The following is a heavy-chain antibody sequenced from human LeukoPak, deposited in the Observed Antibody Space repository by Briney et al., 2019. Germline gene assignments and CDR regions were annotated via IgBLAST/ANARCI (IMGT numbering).Heavy chain of an antibody. J-gene: IGHJ3*02. D-gene: IGHD1-20*01. CDR1: GGSISSYY. CDR2: IYTSGST. Sequence: SETLSLTCTVSGGSISSYYWSWIRQPPGKGLEWIGYIYTSGSTNYNPSLKSRVTISVDTSKNQFSLKLSSVTAADTAVYYCASLTGTGAFDIWGQGTMVTVS. V-gene: IGHV4-4*09. CDR3: ASLTGTGAFDI.